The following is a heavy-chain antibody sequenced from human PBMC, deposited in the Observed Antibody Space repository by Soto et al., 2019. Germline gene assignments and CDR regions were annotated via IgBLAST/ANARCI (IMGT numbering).Heavy chain of an antibody. CDR1: GFTFSSYS. J-gene: IGHJ4*02. CDR2: ISSSSSYI. V-gene: IGHV3-21*01. CDR3: ARAMIVVAPTDY. Sequence: GGSLRLSCAASGFTFSSYSMNWVRQAPGKGLEWVSSISSSSSYIYYADSVKGRFTISRDNAKNSLYLQMNSQRAEDTAVYYCARAMIVVAPTDYWGQGTLVTVS. D-gene: IGHD3-22*01.